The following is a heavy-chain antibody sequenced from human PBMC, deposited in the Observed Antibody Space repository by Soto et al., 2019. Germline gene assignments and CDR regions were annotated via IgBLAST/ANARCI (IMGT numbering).Heavy chain of an antibody. CDR3: ARDMLGTSAFDT. CDR1: GFTFSSHW. CDR2: ISTDGSRT. J-gene: IGHJ4*02. Sequence: GGSLRLSCSVSGFTFSSHWMHWVRQAPGKGLVWVSRISTDGSRTTYADSVKGRVTISRDNAKNTLYLDMSSLRAEDTAVYYCARDMLGTSAFDTWGQETLVPVSS. V-gene: IGHV3-74*01. D-gene: IGHD3-10*02.